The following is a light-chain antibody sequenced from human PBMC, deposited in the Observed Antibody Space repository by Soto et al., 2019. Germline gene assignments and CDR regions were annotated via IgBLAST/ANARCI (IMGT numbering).Light chain of an antibody. J-gene: IGKJ1*01. CDR1: QNINAW. CDR2: DAS. Sequence: EIHMTQSPSSLSVCVGERVTITCRTSQNINAWLACCQQRPGQAPELLIYDASTVQSGVPSRFSVSGSGTEFTLTISSLQPDDFATYYCQQYKRYSVTFGQGTKVDI. CDR3: QQYKRYSVT. V-gene: IGKV1-5*01.